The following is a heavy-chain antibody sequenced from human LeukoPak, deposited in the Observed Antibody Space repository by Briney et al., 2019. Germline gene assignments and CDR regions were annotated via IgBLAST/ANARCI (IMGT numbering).Heavy chain of an antibody. Sequence: PGGSLRLSCAASGLSFGFYAMSWVRQAPGKGLEWVSSISGGGAGTYYADSVRGRFTISRDNSKNTLYLQMDSLRAEDTALYYCAKDFVRYNIQFDYWGLGALVTVSS. J-gene: IGHJ4*02. D-gene: IGHD1-14*01. V-gene: IGHV3-23*01. CDR2: ISGGGAGT. CDR3: AKDFVRYNIQFDY. CDR1: GLSFGFYA.